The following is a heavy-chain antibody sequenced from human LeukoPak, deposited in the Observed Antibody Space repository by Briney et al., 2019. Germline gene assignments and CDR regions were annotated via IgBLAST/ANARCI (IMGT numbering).Heavy chain of an antibody. CDR3: ARAIAVVDY. CDR2: INPNSGGT. Sequence: ASVKVSCKASGYTFTDYYIHWVRQAPGQGLEWMGWINPNSGGTNYAQKFQGRVTMTKDTSISTAYMELSSLRSDDRAVYFCARAIAVVDYWGQGTLVTVSS. J-gene: IGHJ4*02. D-gene: IGHD6-19*01. CDR1: GYTFTDYY. V-gene: IGHV1-2*02.